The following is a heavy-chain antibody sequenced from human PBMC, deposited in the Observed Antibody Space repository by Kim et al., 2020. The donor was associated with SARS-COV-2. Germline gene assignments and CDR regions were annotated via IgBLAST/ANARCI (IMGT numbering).Heavy chain of an antibody. Sequence: SETLSLTCTVSGGSVSRGTYYWSWIRQAPGRGLEWIGYIFYTGRTNYHPSLKSRVTISLDRSKNQFSLRLTSVTAADTAIYYCARVSDDSESSGYPPLFDYWGQGILVTISS. V-gene: IGHV4-61*01. J-gene: IGHJ4*02. CDR1: GGSVSRGTYY. CDR3: ARVSDDSESSGYPPLFDY. D-gene: IGHD3-22*01. CDR2: IFYTGRT.